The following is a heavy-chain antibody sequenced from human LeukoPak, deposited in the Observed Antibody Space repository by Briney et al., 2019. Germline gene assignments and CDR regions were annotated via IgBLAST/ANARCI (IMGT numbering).Heavy chain of an antibody. J-gene: IGHJ4*02. D-gene: IGHD4/OR15-4a*01. V-gene: IGHV3-20*04. CDR1: GFTFDDYG. CDR2: INWNGDTR. Sequence: GGSLRLSCVASGFTFDDYGMSWVRQAPGKGLEWVSGINWNGDTRGYAASVRGRFTISRDNAKNSLYLQMNSLRAEDTALYYCARRRGPVLTTYYFDYWGQGTLVTVSS. CDR3: ARRRGPVLTTYYFDY.